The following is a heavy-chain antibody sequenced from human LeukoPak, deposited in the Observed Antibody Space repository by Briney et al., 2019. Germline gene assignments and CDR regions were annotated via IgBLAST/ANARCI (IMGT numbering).Heavy chain of an antibody. CDR1: GYTLTELS. D-gene: IGHD2-15*01. J-gene: IGHJ3*02. CDR3: ATLLDIVVVGAFDI. Sequence: ASVKVSCKVSGYTLTELSIHWVRQAPGKGLEWMGGFDPEDGETIYAQKFQGRVTMTEDTSTDTAYMELSSLRSEDTAVYYCATLLDIVVVGAFDIWGQGTMVTVSS. V-gene: IGHV1-24*01. CDR2: FDPEDGET.